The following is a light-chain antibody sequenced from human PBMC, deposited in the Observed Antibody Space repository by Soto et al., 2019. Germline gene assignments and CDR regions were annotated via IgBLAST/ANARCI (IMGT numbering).Light chain of an antibody. V-gene: IGKV3D-15*01. CDR3: QQYNNWPSWT. CDR2: AAS. CDR1: QSVSSSY. J-gene: IGKJ1*01. Sequence: EIVLTQSPATLYLSLGERATLSCRASQSVSSSYLAWYQQKPGQAPRLLIYAASSRATGIPARFSGSGSGTEFTLTISSLQSEDSAIYYCQQYNNWPSWTFGQGSKADIK.